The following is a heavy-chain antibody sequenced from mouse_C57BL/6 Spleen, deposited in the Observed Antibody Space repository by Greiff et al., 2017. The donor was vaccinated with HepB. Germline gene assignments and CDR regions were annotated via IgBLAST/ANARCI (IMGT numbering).Heavy chain of an antibody. Sequence: VQLQQFGPELVKPGASVKMSCKASGYTFTDYNMHWVKQSHGKSLEWIGYINPNNGGTSYNQKFKGKATLTVNKSSSTAYMELRSLTSEDSAVYYCARSNWDRYFDVWGTGTTVTVSS. CDR3: ARSNWDRYFDV. CDR2: INPNNGGT. J-gene: IGHJ1*03. CDR1: GYTFTDYN. D-gene: IGHD4-1*01. V-gene: IGHV1-22*01.